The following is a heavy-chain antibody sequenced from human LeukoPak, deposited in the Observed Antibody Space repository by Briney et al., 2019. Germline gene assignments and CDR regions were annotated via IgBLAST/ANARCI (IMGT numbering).Heavy chain of an antibody. J-gene: IGHJ4*02. CDR1: GFTFSIYW. V-gene: IGHV3-7*01. D-gene: IGHD4-23*01. CDR2: IKQDGSEK. Sequence: GGSLRLSCAASGFTFSIYWISWVRQAPGKGLESVANIKQDGSEKYYVDSVKGRFTISRDNAKNSLYLQMNSLRAEDTAVYYCARPFPGTTVEAFDYWGQGTLVTVSS. CDR3: ARPFPGTTVEAFDY.